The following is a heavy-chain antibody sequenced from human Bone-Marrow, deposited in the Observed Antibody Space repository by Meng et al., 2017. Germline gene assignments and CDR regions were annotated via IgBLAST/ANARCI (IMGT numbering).Heavy chain of an antibody. Sequence: GESLKISCAASGFTFSSYSMNWVRQAPGKGLEWVSSISSSSSYIYYADSVKGRFTISRDNAKNSLYLQMNGLRAEDTAVYYCATDRANVFDYWGQGTLVTVSS. CDR2: ISSSSSYI. V-gene: IGHV3-21*01. CDR1: GFTFSSYS. CDR3: ATDRANVFDY. J-gene: IGHJ4*02.